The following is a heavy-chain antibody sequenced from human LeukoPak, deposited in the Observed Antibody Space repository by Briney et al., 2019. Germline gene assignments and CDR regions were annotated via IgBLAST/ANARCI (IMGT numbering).Heavy chain of an antibody. CDR2: IKHDGSEK. V-gene: IGHV3-7*01. CDR1: GFTFTNYW. CDR3: VRALGSSSADY. J-gene: IGHJ4*02. D-gene: IGHD6-6*01. Sequence: GGSLRLSCAASGFTFTNYWMSWDRQAPGKGLEWVANIKHDGSEKYYVDSVEGRFTISRDNAENSLSLQMNSLRGEDTAVYYCVRALGSSSADYWGQGTLVTVSS.